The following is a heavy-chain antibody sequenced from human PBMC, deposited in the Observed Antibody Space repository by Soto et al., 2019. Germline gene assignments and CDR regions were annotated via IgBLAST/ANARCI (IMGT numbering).Heavy chain of an antibody. V-gene: IGHV4-38-2*02. CDR2: IYHSGST. Sequence: KTSETLSLTCAVSGYSISSGYYWGWIRQPPGKGLEWIGSIYHSGSTYYNPSLKSRVTISVDTSKNQFSLKLSSVSASDTAVYYCARDWGPYWFDSWGQGILVTVSS. D-gene: IGHD3-16*01. CDR3: ARDWGPYWFDS. J-gene: IGHJ5*01. CDR1: GYSISSGYY.